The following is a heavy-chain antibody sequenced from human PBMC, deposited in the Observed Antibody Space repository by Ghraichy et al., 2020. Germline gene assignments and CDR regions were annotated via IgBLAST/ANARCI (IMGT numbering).Heavy chain of an antibody. Sequence: ASVKVSCKVSGYTLTELSMHWVRQAPGKGLEWMGGFDPEDGETIYAQKFQGRVTMTEDTSTDTAYMELSSLRSEDTAVYYCARGRLYGDYVRGGMYYFDYWGQGTLVTVSS. CDR3: ARGRLYGDYVRGGMYYFDY. CDR1: GYTLTELS. D-gene: IGHD4-17*01. J-gene: IGHJ4*02. CDR2: FDPEDGET. V-gene: IGHV1-24*01.